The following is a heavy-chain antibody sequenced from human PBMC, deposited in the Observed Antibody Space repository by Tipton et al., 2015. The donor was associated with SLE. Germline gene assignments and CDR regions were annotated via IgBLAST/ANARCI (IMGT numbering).Heavy chain of an antibody. V-gene: IGHV4-39*07. CDR1: GGSFSSGPYY. J-gene: IGHJ6*03. D-gene: IGHD3/OR15-3a*01. CDR3: ARAPGLDRDYYYYYYMDV. Sequence: TLSLTCTVSGGSFSSGPYYWGWVRQAPGRGLAWIGNIYYSGSTFYNPSLKSRVTISVDTSKNQFSLNLRSVTAADTAVYYCARAPGLDRDYYYYYYMDVWGKGATGTVSS. CDR2: IYYSGST.